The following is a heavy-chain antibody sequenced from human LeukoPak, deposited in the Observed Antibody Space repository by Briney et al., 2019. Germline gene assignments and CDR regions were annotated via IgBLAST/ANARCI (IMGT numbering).Heavy chain of an antibody. Sequence: GGSLRLSCAASGFTFSSYAMSWLRQASGKGLEWVGRIRSKANSYATAYAASVKGRFTISRDDSKNTAYLQMNSLKTEDTAVYYCTSGTVGTTEVYWGQGTLVTVSS. D-gene: IGHD1-26*01. CDR1: GFTFSSYA. J-gene: IGHJ4*02. CDR2: IRSKANSYAT. V-gene: IGHV3-73*01. CDR3: TSGTVGTTEVY.